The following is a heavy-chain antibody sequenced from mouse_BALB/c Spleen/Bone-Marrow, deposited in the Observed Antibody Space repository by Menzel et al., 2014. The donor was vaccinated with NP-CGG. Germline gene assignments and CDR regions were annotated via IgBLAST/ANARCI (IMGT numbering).Heavy chain of an antibody. V-gene: IGHV1-7*01. CDR2: INPSSGYT. J-gene: IGHJ3*01. CDR1: GYTFTSYW. Sequence: VKLQESGAELAKPGASVKMSCKASGYTFTSYWMHWVKPRPGQGLEWIGNINPSSGYTEYNQKFKDKATLTADKSSSTAYMQLSSLTSEDSAVYYCARPITTGIQAWFAYWGQGILVTVSA. D-gene: IGHD2-4*01. CDR3: ARPITTGIQAWFAY.